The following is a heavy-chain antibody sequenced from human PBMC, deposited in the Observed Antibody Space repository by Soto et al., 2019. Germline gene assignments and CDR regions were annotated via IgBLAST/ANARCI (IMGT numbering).Heavy chain of an antibody. V-gene: IGHV1-18*01. Sequence: ASVKVSCKASGYTFSSYGINWVRQAPGQGLEWLGWISAYDGYTNYAQILQGRVSMTTDTSTKTAYMELRSLRSDDTAVYYCARGRWLRSAIDYWGPGTLVTVSS. CDR3: ARGRWLRSAIDY. CDR1: GYTFSSYG. J-gene: IGHJ4*02. D-gene: IGHD5-12*01. CDR2: ISAYDGYT.